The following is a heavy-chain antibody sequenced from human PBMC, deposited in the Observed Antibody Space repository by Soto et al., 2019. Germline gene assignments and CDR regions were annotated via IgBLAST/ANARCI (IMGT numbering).Heavy chain of an antibody. D-gene: IGHD7-27*01. J-gene: IGHJ4*02. V-gene: IGHV4-30-4*01. CDR3: ARGPSGDKVHY. CDR1: GDSITSDYSC. Sequence: QVQLQESGPGLVKPSQTLSLTCTVSGDSITSDYSCWSWIRQPPGEGLEWIGHIFDSGTTYTNPSLRSQVAISLDTSKNHFSLTLSSVTAADTAVYYCARGPSGDKVHYWGQGALVTVSS. CDR2: IFDSGTT.